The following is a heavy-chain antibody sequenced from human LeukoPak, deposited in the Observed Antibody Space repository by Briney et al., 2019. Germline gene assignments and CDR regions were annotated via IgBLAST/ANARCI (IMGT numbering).Heavy chain of an antibody. J-gene: IGHJ4*02. V-gene: IGHV3-21*01. CDR2: ITTSSTYI. CDR1: GFTFSSYE. CDR3: ARHRTASDY. Sequence: GGSLRLSCAASGFTFSSYEMNWVRQAPGKGLEWVSSITTSSTYIYFADSLKGRFTISRDNAKNSLYLQVTSLRAEDTAVYYCARHRTASDYWGQGTLVTVPS. D-gene: IGHD3-16*02.